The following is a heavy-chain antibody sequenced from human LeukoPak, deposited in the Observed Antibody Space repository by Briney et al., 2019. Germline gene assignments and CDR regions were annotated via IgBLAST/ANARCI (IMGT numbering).Heavy chain of an antibody. D-gene: IGHD3-22*01. J-gene: IGHJ4*02. CDR3: ATRNYYDSGAYYYYSFDH. CDR2: VSGSGGRT. CDR1: GFTFSSCA. V-gene: IGHV3-23*01. Sequence: QPGGSLRLSCAASGFTFSSCAMSWGRQAPRGGREWGSAVSGSGGRTYYADSVKGRFTISGDNSKKKLYLQMNSLRAEDTAVYYCATRNYYDSGAYYYYSFDHWGQGTLVTVSS.